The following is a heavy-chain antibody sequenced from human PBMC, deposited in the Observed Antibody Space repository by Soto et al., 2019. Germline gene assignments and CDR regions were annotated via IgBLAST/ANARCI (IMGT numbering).Heavy chain of an antibody. Sequence: SETLSLTCAVSGGSISSGGYSWSWIRQPPGKGLEWIGSIYYSGSTYYNPSLRSRVTISVDTSKNQFSLKLSSVTAADTAVYYCARHKYYYDSSGYSRFDYWGQGTLVTVSS. V-gene: IGHV4-39*01. J-gene: IGHJ4*02. D-gene: IGHD3-22*01. CDR2: IYYSGST. CDR3: ARHKYYYDSSGYSRFDY. CDR1: GGSISSGGYS.